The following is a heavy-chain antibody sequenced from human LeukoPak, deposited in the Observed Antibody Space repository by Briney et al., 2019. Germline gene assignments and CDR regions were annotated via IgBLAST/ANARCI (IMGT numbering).Heavy chain of an antibody. CDR1: GFTFDDYA. CDR2: INWNSGSN. Sequence: GGSLRLSCAASGFTFDDYAMHWVRQAPGKGLEWVSGINWNSGSNGYADSVKGRFTISRDNAKKFLYLEMNSLREEDTALYYCAKDALISLSFDFWGQGTLVTVSS. CDR3: AKDALISLSFDF. V-gene: IGHV3-9*01. J-gene: IGHJ4*02. D-gene: IGHD3-22*01.